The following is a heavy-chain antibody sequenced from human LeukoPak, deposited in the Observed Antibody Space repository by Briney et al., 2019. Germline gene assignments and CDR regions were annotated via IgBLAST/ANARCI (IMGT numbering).Heavy chain of an antibody. Sequence: SVKVSCKASGGTFSCYAISWVRQAPGQGLEWMGGIIPIFGTANYAQKFQGRVTITADESTSTAYMELSSLRSEDTAVYYCARVGGYCSSTSCYEGRNYYYGMDVWGKGTTVTVSS. CDR1: GGTFSCYA. CDR3: ARVGGYCSSTSCYEGRNYYYGMDV. V-gene: IGHV1-69*01. D-gene: IGHD2-2*01. CDR2: IIPIFGTA. J-gene: IGHJ6*04.